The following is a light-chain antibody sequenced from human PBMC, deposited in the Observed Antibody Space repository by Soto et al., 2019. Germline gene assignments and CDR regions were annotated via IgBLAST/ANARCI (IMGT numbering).Light chain of an antibody. V-gene: IGKV3-15*01. J-gene: IGKJ1*01. CDR1: QSVFSS. Sequence: EIVMTQSPATLSVSPGERATLSCRASQSVFSSLAWYQQKPGHAPRLLIYGEATRATGIPARFSGSGSGTEFTLTISSLQSEDFAVYYCQQYHNWPAFGQGTKVEIK. CDR2: GEA. CDR3: QQYHNWPA.